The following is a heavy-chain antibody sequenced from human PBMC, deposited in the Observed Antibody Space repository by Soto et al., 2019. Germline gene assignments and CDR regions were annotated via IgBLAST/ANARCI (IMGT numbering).Heavy chain of an antibody. D-gene: IGHD2-2*01. J-gene: IGHJ6*02. V-gene: IGHV4-30-4*01. CDR2: IYYSGST. Sequence: TSETLSLTCTVSGGSISSGDYYWSWIRQPPGKGLEWIGYIYYSGSTYYNPSLKSRVTISVDTSKNQFPLKLSSVTAADMAVYYCARDGIVVLYGMDVWGQGTTVTVSS. CDR3: ARDGIVVLYGMDV. CDR1: GGSISSGDYY.